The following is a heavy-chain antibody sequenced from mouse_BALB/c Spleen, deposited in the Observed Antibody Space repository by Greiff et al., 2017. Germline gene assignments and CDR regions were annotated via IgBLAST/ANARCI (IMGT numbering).Heavy chain of an antibody. J-gene: IGHJ3*01. Sequence: VKLQESGAELMKPGASVKISCKATGYTFSSYWIEWVKQRPGHGLEWIGEILPGSGSTNYNEKFKGKATFTADTSSNTAYMQLSSLTSEDSAVYYCARPFITTATDWFAYWGQGTLVTVSA. V-gene: IGHV1-9*01. CDR3: ARPFITTATDWFAY. CDR1: GYTFSSYW. CDR2: ILPGSGST. D-gene: IGHD1-2*01.